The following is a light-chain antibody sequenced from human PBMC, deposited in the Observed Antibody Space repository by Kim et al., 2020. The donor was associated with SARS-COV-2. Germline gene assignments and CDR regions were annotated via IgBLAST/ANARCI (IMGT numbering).Light chain of an antibody. J-gene: IGKJ2*01. CDR1: QSINTW. Sequence: DIQMTQSPSTLSASIGDRVTITCRASQSINTWLAWYQQKPGKAPKFLISKASTLQTGVPSRFSGSGSETEFTLTINSLQPDDFATYYCQQHNSYPYSFGQGTKLEI. CDR3: QQHNSYPYS. CDR2: KAS. V-gene: IGKV1-5*03.